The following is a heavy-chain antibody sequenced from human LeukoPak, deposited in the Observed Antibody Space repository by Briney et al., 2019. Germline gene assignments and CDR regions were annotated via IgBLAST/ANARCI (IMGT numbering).Heavy chain of an antibody. V-gene: IGHV1-18*01. CDR2: ISAYNGNT. Sequence: ASVKVSCKASGYTFITYGITWVRQAPGQGLEWMGWISAYNGNTNYAQKFQERVTITRDMSTSTAYMELTTLRSEDTAVYYCSYYYDSSGTPADAFYIWGQGTMVPVSS. CDR1: GYTFITYG. J-gene: IGHJ3*02. CDR3: SYYYDSSGTPADAFYI. D-gene: IGHD3-22*01.